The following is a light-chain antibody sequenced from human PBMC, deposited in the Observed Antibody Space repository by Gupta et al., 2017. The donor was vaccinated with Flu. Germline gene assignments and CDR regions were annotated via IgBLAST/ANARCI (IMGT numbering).Light chain of an antibody. CDR2: RNH. CDR1: NIATND. V-gene: IGLV3-9*01. Sequence: LGLTATITCGGKNIATNDVHWYQQTPGPAPVLIIYRNHNRPSGIPERFSGSKSENTAALTINGAQAGDEADYYCPAWDSFTASVFGGGTKVTVL. CDR3: PAWDSFTASV. J-gene: IGLJ3*02.